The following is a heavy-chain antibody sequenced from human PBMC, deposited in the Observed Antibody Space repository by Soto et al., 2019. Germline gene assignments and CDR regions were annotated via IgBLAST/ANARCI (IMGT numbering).Heavy chain of an antibody. CDR3: ARGGAERSFDY. CDR1: GFTFSSYG. CDR2: IWYDGSNK. Sequence: QVQLVESGGGVVQPGRSLRLSCAASGFTFSSYGMHWVRQAPGKGLEWVAVIWYDGSNKYYADSVKGRFTISRDNSKNTLYLQMNSLRAEDTAVYYCARGGAERSFDYWGQGTLVTASS. J-gene: IGHJ4*02. V-gene: IGHV3-33*01.